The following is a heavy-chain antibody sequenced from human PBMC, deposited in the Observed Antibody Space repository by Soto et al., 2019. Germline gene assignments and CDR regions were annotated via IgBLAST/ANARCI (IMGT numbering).Heavy chain of an antibody. D-gene: IGHD4-4*01. CDR2: INADYGNT. CDR3: VRKSLSNFNWFDP. V-gene: IGHV1-18*04. CDR1: GYTFTNYG. Sequence: QLQLVQSGTELKKPGASVKVSCKASGYTFTNYGITWVRQAPGQGLEWMGWINADYGNTNYEQKFQGRVTMTTDTSMITAYLELRSLRSDFTAVYYCVRKSLSNFNWFDPCGQGTLVTVSS. J-gene: IGHJ5*02.